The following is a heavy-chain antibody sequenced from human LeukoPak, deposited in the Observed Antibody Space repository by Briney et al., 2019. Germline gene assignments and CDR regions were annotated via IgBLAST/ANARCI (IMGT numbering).Heavy chain of an antibody. CDR3: ATTLLIVVVTWHAFDI. J-gene: IGHJ3*02. CDR2: INPNSGGT. Sequence: GASVKVSCKASGYTFTGYYIHWVRQAPGQGLEWMGWINPNSGGTNYAPKFQGRVTMTRDTSISTAYMELSRLTSDDTTIYYCATTLLIVVVTWHAFDIWGQGTMVTVSS. V-gene: IGHV1-2*02. CDR1: GYTFTGYY. D-gene: IGHD2-21*02.